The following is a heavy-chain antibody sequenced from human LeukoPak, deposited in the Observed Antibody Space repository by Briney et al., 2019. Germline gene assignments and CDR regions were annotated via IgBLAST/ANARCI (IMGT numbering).Heavy chain of an antibody. J-gene: IGHJ4*02. Sequence: SETLSLTCIVSGGSISSYYWSWIRQPPGKGLEWIGYIYYSGSTNYNPSLKSRVTISVDTSKNQFSLKLSSVTAADTAVYYCAANIAVAGTIDYWGQGTLVTVSS. CDR2: IYYSGST. CDR3: AANIAVAGTIDY. CDR1: GGSISSYY. V-gene: IGHV4-59*08. D-gene: IGHD6-19*01.